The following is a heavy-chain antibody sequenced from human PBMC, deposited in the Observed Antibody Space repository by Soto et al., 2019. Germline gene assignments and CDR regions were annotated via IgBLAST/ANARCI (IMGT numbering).Heavy chain of an antibody. Sequence: GESLKISCKGSGYNFITDWISWVRQMPGKGLEWMGRIDPTDSYTKYSPSFEGHVTISADKSISTAYLQWSRLTSDDTAVYFCATDDGHYYGSVWGQGTLVTVSS. CDR1: GYNFITDW. V-gene: IGHV5-10-1*01. J-gene: IGHJ1*01. D-gene: IGHD3-22*01. CDR2: IDPTDSYT. CDR3: ATDDGHYYGSV.